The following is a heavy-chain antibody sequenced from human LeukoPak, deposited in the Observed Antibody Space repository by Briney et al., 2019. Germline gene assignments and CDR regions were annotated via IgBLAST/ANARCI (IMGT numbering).Heavy chain of an antibody. D-gene: IGHD3-9*01. CDR1: GGSFSGYY. CDR3: ARGGGVLTGYLDY. Sequence: SETLSLTCAVYGGSFSGYYWSWIRQPPGKGLEWIGEINHSGSTNYNPSLKSRVTISVDTSKNQFSLKLSSVTAAVTAVYYCARGGGVLTGYLDYWGQGTLVTVSS. CDR2: INHSGST. V-gene: IGHV4-34*01. J-gene: IGHJ4*02.